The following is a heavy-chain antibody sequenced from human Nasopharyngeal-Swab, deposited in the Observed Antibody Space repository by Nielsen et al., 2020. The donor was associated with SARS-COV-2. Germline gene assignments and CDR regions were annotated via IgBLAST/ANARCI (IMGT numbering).Heavy chain of an antibody. D-gene: IGHD2-8*01. CDR2: ISAYNGNT. CDR3: AREAGYCTNGVCQYGMDV. V-gene: IGHV1-18*01. J-gene: IGHJ6*02. Sequence: ASVKVSCKASGYTFTSYGISWVRQAPGQGLEWMGWISAYNGNTNYAQKLQGRVTMTTDTSTSTAYMELSSLRSEDTAVYYCAREAGYCTNGVCQYGMDVWGQGTTVTVSS. CDR1: GYTFTSYG.